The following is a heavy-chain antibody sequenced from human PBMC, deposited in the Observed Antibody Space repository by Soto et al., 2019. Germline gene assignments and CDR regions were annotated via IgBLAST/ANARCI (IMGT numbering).Heavy chain of an antibody. Sequence: ASVKVSCKASGYTFTSYAMHWVRQAPGQRLEWMGWINAYNGNTKYAQKLQGRVTMTTDTSTSTAYMELRSLRSDDTAVYYCARDLRRYTMIVVVTPSGYWGQGTLVTV. CDR2: INAYNGNT. D-gene: IGHD3-22*01. V-gene: IGHV1-3*01. CDR3: ARDLRRYTMIVVVTPSGY. CDR1: GYTFTSYA. J-gene: IGHJ4*02.